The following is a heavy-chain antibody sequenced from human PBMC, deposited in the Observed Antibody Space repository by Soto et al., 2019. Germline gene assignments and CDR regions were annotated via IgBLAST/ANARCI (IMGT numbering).Heavy chain of an antibody. CDR1: GFTFSSYW. CDR2: IKGDETNT. CDR3: ARGLSGYYGFDY. D-gene: IGHD5-12*01. J-gene: IGHJ4*02. Sequence: EVQLVESGGGLVQFGGSLRLSCAASGFTFSSYWMHWVSQVPGKGLVWVSRIKGDETNTGYADSVKGRFTISRDNVKNTLYLKMNSLRAEDTAVYYCARGLSGYYGFDYWGQGTLVTVSS. V-gene: IGHV3-74*01.